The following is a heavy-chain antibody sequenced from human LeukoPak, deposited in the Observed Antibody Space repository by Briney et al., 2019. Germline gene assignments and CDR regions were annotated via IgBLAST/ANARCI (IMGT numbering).Heavy chain of an antibody. J-gene: IGHJ4*02. V-gene: IGHV3-33*01. CDR1: GFSFGTYS. CDR3: ARGMAV. D-gene: IGHD2-8*01. Sequence: GRSLRLSRAASGFSFGTYSMHWARQVPGKGLEWVAVIWYDGSNEDYADSVKGRFTISRDNSKNTLYLQMNSLRAEDTAVYYCARGMAVWGQGALVTVSS. CDR2: IWYDGSNE.